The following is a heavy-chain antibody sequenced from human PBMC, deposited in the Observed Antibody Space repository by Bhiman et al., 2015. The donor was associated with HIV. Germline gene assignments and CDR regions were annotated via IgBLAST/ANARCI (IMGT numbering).Heavy chain of an antibody. CDR2: ISSSSSYI. Sequence: EVQLVESGGGLVKPGGSLRLSCAASGFTFSTYIMNWVRQAPGKGLEWVSSISSSSSYIYYADSVKGRFTISRDNSKNTLYLQMNRLRAEDTAVYNCAKDRSGSYPALDYWGQGTLVTVSS. J-gene: IGHJ4*02. V-gene: IGHV3-21*01. D-gene: IGHD1-26*01. CDR1: GFTFSTYI. CDR3: AKDRSGSYPALDY.